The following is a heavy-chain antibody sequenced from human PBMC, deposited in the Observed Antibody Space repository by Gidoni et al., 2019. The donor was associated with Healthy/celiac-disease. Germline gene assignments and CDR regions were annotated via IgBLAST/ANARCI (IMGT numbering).Heavy chain of an antibody. J-gene: IGHJ4*02. CDR1: GGSISSGDYY. D-gene: IGHD4-17*01. CDR2: IYYSGST. CDR3: ARALTTVTNYFDY. V-gene: IGHV4-30-4*01. Sequence: QVQLQESGPGLVKPSQILSLTCTVSGGSISSGDYYWSWIRQPPGKGLEWIGYIYYSGSTYYNPSLKSRVTISVDTSKNQFSLKLSSVTAADTAVYYCARALTTVTNYFDYWGQGTLVTVSS.